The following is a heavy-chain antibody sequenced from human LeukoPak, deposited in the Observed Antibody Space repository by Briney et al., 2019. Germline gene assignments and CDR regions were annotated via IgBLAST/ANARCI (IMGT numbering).Heavy chain of an antibody. D-gene: IGHD6-13*01. J-gene: IGHJ3*02. Sequence: GSLRLSCAASGFTFSSCGMSWVRQAPGKGLQWVSAISGSGGSTYYADSVKGRFTISRDNSKNTLYLQMNSLRAEDTAVYYCAKDPAARTYPRATFDIWGQGTMVTVSS. CDR3: AKDPAARTYPRATFDI. CDR2: ISGSGGST. CDR1: GFTFSSCG. V-gene: IGHV3-23*01.